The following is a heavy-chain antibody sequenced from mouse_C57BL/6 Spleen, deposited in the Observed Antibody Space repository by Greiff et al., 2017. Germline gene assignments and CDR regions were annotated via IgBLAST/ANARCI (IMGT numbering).Heavy chain of an antibody. CDR2: INPYNGDT. CDR1: GYSFTGYF. CDR3: ARAGNYDWFAY. D-gene: IGHD2-1*01. V-gene: IGHV1-20*01. J-gene: IGHJ3*01. Sequence: DVQLQESGPELVKPGDSVKISCKASGYSFTGYFMNWVMQSHGKSLEWIGRINPYNGDTFYNQKFKGKATLTVDKSSSTAHMELRSLTSEDSAVYYCARAGNYDWFAYWGQGTLVTVSA.